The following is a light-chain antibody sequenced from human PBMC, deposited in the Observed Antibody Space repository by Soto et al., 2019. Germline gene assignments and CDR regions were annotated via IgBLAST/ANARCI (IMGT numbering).Light chain of an antibody. CDR1: QSVGTS. J-gene: IGKJ3*01. CDR2: HLS. Sequence: EIVLTQSPATLSLSPGESATLSCRVSQSVGTSLSWHQQKPGQAPRLLIFHLSERAVAIPARFSGSGSGTDFAIPISSLAHEDSAVYCCQQRNNWGLTFGPGTTVVVK. V-gene: IGKV3-11*01. CDR3: QQRNNWGLT.